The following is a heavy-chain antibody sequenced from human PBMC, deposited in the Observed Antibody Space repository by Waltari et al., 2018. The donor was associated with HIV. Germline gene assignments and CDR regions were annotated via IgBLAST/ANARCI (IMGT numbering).Heavy chain of an antibody. D-gene: IGHD2-15*01. CDR1: GFTFGDYA. J-gene: IGHJ4*02. CDR3: TRGNIVVVVAATPYFDY. CDR2: IRSKAYGGTT. V-gene: IGHV3-49*03. Sequence: EVQLVESGGGLVQPGRSLRLSCTASGFTFGDYALSWFRRDPGKGREWVGFIRSKAYGGTTEYAASVKGRFTISRDDSKSIAYLQMNSLKTEDTAVYYCTRGNIVVVVAATPYFDYWGQGTLVTVSS.